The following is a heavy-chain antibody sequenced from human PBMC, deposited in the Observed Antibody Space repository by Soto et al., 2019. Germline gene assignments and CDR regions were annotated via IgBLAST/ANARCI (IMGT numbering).Heavy chain of an antibody. CDR3: ARDPPSA. V-gene: IGHV1-46*01. CDR2: INPSGDRT. J-gene: IGHJ4*02. CDR1: GFSFSDYF. D-gene: IGHD3-10*01. Sequence: GASVKVSCKASGFSFSDYFMHWVRQAPGQGLEWMGIINPSGDRTDYAQKFQGRVTITADKSTSTAYMDLSSLRSEDTAVYYCARDPPSAWGQGTLVTVSS.